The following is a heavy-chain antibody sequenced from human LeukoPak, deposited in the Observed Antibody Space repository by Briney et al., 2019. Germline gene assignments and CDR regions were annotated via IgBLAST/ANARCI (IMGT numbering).Heavy chain of an antibody. V-gene: IGHV1-46*01. J-gene: IGHJ4*02. CDR1: GYTFTSYY. CDR3: ARKGITIFGVVPPFDY. CDR2: INPSGGST. Sequence: GASVKVSCKASGYTFTSYYMHWVRQAPGQGLEWMGIINPSGGSTSYAQKFQGRVTMTRDMSTSTVYMELSSLRSEDTAVYYCARKGITIFGVVPPFDYWGQGTLVTVSS. D-gene: IGHD3-3*01.